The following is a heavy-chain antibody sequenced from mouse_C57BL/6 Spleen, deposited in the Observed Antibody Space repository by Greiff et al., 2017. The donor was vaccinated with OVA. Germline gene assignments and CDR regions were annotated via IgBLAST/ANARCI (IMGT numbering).Heavy chain of an antibody. Sequence: QVQLKQSGAELARPGASVKMSCKASGYTFTSYTMHWVKQRPGQGLEWIGYINPSSGYTKYNQKFKDKATLTADKSSSTAYMQLSSLTSEDSAVYFCEREHYYGSPAYGRRETRVSVSA. D-gene: IGHD1-1*01. CDR1: GYTFTSYT. CDR2: INPSSGYT. CDR3: EREHYYGSPAY. V-gene: IGHV1-4*01. J-gene: IGHJ3*01.